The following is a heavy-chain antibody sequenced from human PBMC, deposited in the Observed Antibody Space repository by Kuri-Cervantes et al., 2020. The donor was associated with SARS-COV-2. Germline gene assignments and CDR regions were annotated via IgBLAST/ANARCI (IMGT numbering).Heavy chain of an antibody. CDR2: VNHRGST. V-gene: IGHV4-34*01. D-gene: IGHD4-17*01. J-gene: IGHJ4*02. CDR3: ARGINDYADYGLDY. CDR1: GESFSGYY. Sequence: SETLSLTCAFYGESFSGYYWNWIRQSPGKGLEWIGEVNHRGSTNYNPSLKSRVTISVDTSSKQFSLHLGSVTAADTAVYYCARGINDYADYGLDYWGQGTLVTVSS.